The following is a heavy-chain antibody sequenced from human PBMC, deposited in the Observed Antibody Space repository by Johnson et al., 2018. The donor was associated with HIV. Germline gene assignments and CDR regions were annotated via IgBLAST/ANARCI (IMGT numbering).Heavy chain of an antibody. D-gene: IGHD2-15*01. CDR1: GFSVSSNY. J-gene: IGHJ3*02. CDR3: AHGVVVAATRAFDI. CDR2: ISGSGGST. Sequence: VQLVESGGHLVQPGGSLRLSCAASGFSVSSNYMSWVRQAPGKGLEWVSVISGSGGSTYYADSVKGRFTIARGNSKNTLYPQMNSLRAEDTAVYYCAHGVVVAATRAFDIWGQGTMVTVSS. V-gene: IGHV3-23*04.